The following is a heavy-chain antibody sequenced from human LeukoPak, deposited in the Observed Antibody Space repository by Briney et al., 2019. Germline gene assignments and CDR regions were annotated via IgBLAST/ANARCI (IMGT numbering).Heavy chain of an antibody. J-gene: IGHJ4*02. CDR1: GGSISSYY. CDR3: ARVDAHSSGWFIAFDY. V-gene: IGHV4-59*08. CDR2: IYYSGST. D-gene: IGHD6-19*01. Sequence: SETLSLTCTVSGGSISSYYWSWIRQPPGKGLEWIGYIYYSGSTNYNPSLKSRVTISVDTSKNQFSLKLSSVTAADTAVYYCARVDAHSSGWFIAFDYWGQGTLVTVSS.